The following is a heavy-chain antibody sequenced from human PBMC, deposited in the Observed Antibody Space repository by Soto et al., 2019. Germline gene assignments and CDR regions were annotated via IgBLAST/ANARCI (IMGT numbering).Heavy chain of an antibody. CDR1: GFTFSSYA. J-gene: IGHJ5*02. CDR2: IGSSGSST. CDR3: AKEGVGGSYIHL. D-gene: IGHD3-10*01. V-gene: IGHV3-23*01. Sequence: EVQLLESGGGLVQPGGSLRLSCAASGFTFSSYAMSWVRQAPGKGLEWVSAIGSSGSSTYYADSVMGRFTISRDNSKNTLYLQMNSVRAEDTAVYSCAKEGVGGSYIHLWGQGTLVTVSS.